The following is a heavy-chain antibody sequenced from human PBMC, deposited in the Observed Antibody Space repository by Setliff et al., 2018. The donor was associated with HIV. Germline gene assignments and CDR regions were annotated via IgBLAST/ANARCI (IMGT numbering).Heavy chain of an antibody. CDR1: GGSISSNDYY. CDR2: IYTSGGT. V-gene: IGHV4-4*07. Sequence: PSETLSLTCTVSGGSISSNDYYWSWIRQPAGKGLEWIGRIYTSGGTKYNPSLKSRVTMSIDTSKNQFSLKLSSLTAADTAVYYCARLWGSAQAFDIWGQGTMVTVSS. D-gene: IGHD7-27*01. J-gene: IGHJ3*02. CDR3: ARLWGSAQAFDI.